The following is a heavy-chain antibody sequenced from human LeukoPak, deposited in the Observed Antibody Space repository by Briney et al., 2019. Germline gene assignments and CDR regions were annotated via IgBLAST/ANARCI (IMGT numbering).Heavy chain of an antibody. CDR3: AREGIAVADYMDV. V-gene: IGHV3-21*01. CDR1: GFTFSSYS. J-gene: IGHJ6*03. CDR2: ISSSSSYI. D-gene: IGHD6-19*01. Sequence: GGSLRLSCAASGFTFSSYSMNWVRQAPGKGLEWVSSISSSSSYIYYADSVKGRFTISRDNAKNSLYLQMNSLRAEDTAVYYCAREGIAVADYMDVWGKGTTVTVSS.